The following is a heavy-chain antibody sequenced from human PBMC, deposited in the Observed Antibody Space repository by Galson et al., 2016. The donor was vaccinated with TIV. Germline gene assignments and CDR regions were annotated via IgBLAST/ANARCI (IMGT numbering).Heavy chain of an antibody. V-gene: IGHV3-21*01. CDR1: GFTFSNYN. Sequence: SLRLSCAASGFTFSNYNMNWVRQAPGKGLEWVSSISSSSSFIYYADSVKGRFTISRDNAKNSLYLQMNSLRAEDTAVYYCARRPVVVVAATNGYDYYGRDVWGQG. CDR3: ARRPVVVVAATNGYDYYGRDV. CDR2: ISSSSSFI. D-gene: IGHD2-15*01. J-gene: IGHJ6*02.